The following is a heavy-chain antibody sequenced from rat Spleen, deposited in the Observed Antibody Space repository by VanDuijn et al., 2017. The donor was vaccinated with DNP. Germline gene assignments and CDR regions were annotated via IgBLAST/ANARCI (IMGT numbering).Heavy chain of an antibody. CDR1: GYSITSNY. D-gene: IGHD1-7*01. CDR3: ARWTRYFDY. CDR2: ISYSGST. Sequence: EVQLQESGSGLVKPSQSLSLTCSVTGYSITSNYWAWIRKFPGNKMEWTGYISYSGSTNYNPSLRSRISITRDTSKNHFFLHLNSVTTEDTATYYCARWTRYFDYWGQGVMVTVSS. J-gene: IGHJ2*01. V-gene: IGHV3-1*01.